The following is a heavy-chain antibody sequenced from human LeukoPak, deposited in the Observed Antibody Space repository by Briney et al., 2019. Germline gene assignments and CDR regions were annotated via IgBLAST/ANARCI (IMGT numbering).Heavy chain of an antibody. CDR3: ARDRVGNWFDP. V-gene: IGHV4-31*11. CDR2: IYYSGST. D-gene: IGHD3-10*01. Sequence: SETLSLTCAVYGGSFSGYYWSWIRQHPGKGLEWIGYIYYSGSTYYNPSLKSRVTISVDTSKNQFSLKLSSVTAADTAVYYCARDRVGNWFDPWGQGTLVTVSS. J-gene: IGHJ5*02. CDR1: GGSFSGYY.